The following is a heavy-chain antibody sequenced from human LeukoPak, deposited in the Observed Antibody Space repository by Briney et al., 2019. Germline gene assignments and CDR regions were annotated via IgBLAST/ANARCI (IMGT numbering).Heavy chain of an antibody. Sequence: GGSLRLSCAASGFTVSSSYMSWVRQAPGKGLEWVSIISSAGTTYYADSVKGRFTISRDNSKNTVYLQVNSLRDEDTAVYYCARDLEAANTYYFDYWGQGTLVTVAS. CDR1: GFTVSSSY. CDR2: ISSAGTT. D-gene: IGHD6-13*01. CDR3: ARDLEAANTYYFDY. J-gene: IGHJ4*02. V-gene: IGHV3-66*01.